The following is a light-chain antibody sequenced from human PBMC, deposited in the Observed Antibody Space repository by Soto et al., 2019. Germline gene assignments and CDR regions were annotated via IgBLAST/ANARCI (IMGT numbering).Light chain of an antibody. CDR1: QSVGSTY. J-gene: IGKJ2*01. V-gene: IGKV3-20*01. CDR2: GAS. CDR3: QQYGRSPPFT. Sequence: EIVLTQSPGTLSLSPGERATLSCRASQSVGSTYIAWYQQNPGQAPRLLIYGASSRATGIPDRFSGSGSGTDFTLTISRLEPEDFAVYFCQQYGRSPPFTFGQGTKVEI.